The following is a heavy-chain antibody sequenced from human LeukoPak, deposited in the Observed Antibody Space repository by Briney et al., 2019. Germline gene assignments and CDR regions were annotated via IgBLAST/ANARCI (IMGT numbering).Heavy chain of an antibody. CDR2: ISSSSTI. CDR1: GFTFSSYS. D-gene: IGHD3-10*01. J-gene: IGHJ4*02. Sequence: PGGSLRLSCAASGFTFSSYSMNWVRQAPGKGLEWVSYISSSSTIYYADSVKGRFTISRDNAKNSLYLQMNSLRAEDTALYYCAKDIGRVRGVTTGFDYWGQGTLVTVSS. CDR3: AKDIGRVRGVTTGFDY. V-gene: IGHV3-48*04.